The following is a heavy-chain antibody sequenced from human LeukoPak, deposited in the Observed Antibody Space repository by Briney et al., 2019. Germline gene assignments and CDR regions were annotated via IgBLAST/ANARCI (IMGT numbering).Heavy chain of an antibody. CDR3: ARHRGGYSYGQGAFDI. CDR1: GYSFTSYW. J-gene: IGHJ3*02. V-gene: IGHV5-51*01. D-gene: IGHD5-18*01. Sequence: GESLKISCKGSGYSFTSYWIGWVRQMPGKGLEWMGIIYPGDSDTRYSPSFQGQVTISADKSISTAYLQWSSLKASDTAMYYCARHRGGYSYGQGAFDIWGQGTMVTVSS. CDR2: IYPGDSDT.